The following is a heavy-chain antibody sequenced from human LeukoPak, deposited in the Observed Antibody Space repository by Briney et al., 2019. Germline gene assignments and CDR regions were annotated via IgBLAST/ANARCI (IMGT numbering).Heavy chain of an antibody. J-gene: IGHJ1*01. Sequence: GGSLRLSCAASGFTFDNYAMNWVRQVPGKGLEWTSLISWNSGTIGYADSVKGRFTISRDNANNFLYLQMNSLRAEDTALYYCARAYKDRSLAGKKEFFQHWGQGTLVTVSS. D-gene: IGHD6-19*01. CDR2: ISWNSGTI. V-gene: IGHV3-9*01. CDR1: GFTFDNYA. CDR3: ARAYKDRSLAGKKEFFQH.